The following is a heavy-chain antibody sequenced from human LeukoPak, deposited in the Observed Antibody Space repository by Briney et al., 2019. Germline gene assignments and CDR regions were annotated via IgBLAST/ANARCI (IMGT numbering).Heavy chain of an antibody. Sequence: ASVKVSCKASGYTFTSYGISWVRQAPGQGLEWMGWISAYNGNTNYAQKLQGRVTMTTDTSTSTAYMELRSLRSDDTAVYYCARVELWFGEAYFDCWGQGTLVTVSS. V-gene: IGHV1-18*01. J-gene: IGHJ4*02. CDR1: GYTFTSYG. CDR2: ISAYNGNT. CDR3: ARVELWFGEAYFDC. D-gene: IGHD3-10*01.